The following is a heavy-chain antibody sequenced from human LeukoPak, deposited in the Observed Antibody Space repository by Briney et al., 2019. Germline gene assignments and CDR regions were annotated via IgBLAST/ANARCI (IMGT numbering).Heavy chain of an antibody. V-gene: IGHV5-51*01. Sequence: GESLKISCKGSGYNFTNYWIGWVRQMPGKGLEWMGIIYPGDSDTTYSPSFQGQVTISADKSISTAYLQWSSLKASDTAMYYCLRYSSGWPFDYWGQGTLVTVSS. D-gene: IGHD6-19*01. CDR1: GYNFTNYW. J-gene: IGHJ4*02. CDR3: LRYSSGWPFDY. CDR2: IYPGDSDT.